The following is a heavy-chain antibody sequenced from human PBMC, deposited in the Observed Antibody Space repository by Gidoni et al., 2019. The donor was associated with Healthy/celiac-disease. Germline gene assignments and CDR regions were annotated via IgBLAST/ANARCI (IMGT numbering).Heavy chain of an antibody. CDR1: GFTFSSYG. J-gene: IGHJ6*02. CDR2: ISYDGSNK. V-gene: IGHV3-30*18. D-gene: IGHD3-3*01. Sequence: QVQLVESGGGVVQPGRSLRLSCAASGFTFSSYGMHWVRQAPGKGLEWVAVISYDGSNKYYADSVKGRFTISRDNSKNTLYLQMNSLRAEDTAVYYCAKGRLRFLEWLGGGMDVWGQGTTVTVSS. CDR3: AKGRLRFLEWLGGGMDV.